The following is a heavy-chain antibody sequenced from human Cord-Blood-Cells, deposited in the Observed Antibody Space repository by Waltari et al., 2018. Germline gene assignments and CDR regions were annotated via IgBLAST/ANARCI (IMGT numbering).Heavy chain of an antibody. D-gene: IGHD3-3*01. CDR3: ARGDLVRN. V-gene: IGHV4-38-2*01. Sequence: QVQLQESGPGLVKPSEPLSLTCAVSGYSIRSGYYWGWIRQPPGKGLEWIGSIYHSGSTYYNPSLKSRVTISVDTSKNQFSLKLSSVTAADTAVYYCARGDLVRNWGQGTLVTVSS. CDR2: IYHSGST. CDR1: GYSIRSGYY. J-gene: IGHJ4*02.